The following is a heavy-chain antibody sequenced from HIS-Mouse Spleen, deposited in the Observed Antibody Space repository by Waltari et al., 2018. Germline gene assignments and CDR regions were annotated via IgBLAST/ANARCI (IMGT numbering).Heavy chain of an antibody. D-gene: IGHD5-12*01. CDR3: ARGIVATVATPYFDY. Sequence: QVQLQESGPGLVKPSETLSLTCTVPGYSISSGYYWGWIRQPPGKGLEWIGSIYHSGSTYYNPSLKSRVTISVDTSKNQFSLKLSSVTAADTAVYYCARGIVATVATPYFDYWGQGTLVTVSS. CDR1: GYSISSGYY. V-gene: IGHV4-38-2*02. CDR2: IYHSGST. J-gene: IGHJ4*02.